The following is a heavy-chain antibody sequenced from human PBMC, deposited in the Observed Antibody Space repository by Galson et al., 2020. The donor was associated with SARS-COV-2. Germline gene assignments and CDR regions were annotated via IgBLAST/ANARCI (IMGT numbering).Heavy chain of an antibody. J-gene: IGHJ6*02. CDR2: ISYVGIKE. Sequence: GESLKISCAASGFTFNNFGLHWVRQAPGKGLEWVALISYVGIKEYYADSVKGRFTISKDNSKNTLYLQMNSLRPEDTAVYFCAKQGGAFDLQTLYPMDVWGQGTTVTVSS. V-gene: IGHV3-30*18. D-gene: IGHD1-26*01. CDR3: AKQGGAFDLQTLYPMDV. CDR1: GFTFNNFG.